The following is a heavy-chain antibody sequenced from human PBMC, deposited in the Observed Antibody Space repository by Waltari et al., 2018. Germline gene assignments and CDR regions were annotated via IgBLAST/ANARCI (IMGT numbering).Heavy chain of an antibody. J-gene: IGHJ4*02. CDR3: ASSAQLVAAH. V-gene: IGHV1-69*04. Sequence: QVQLVQSGAEVKKPGSSVKVSCKASGGTFSSYAISWVRLALGQGHEWLGGIIPILGIANYAQNFQGRVTMTADESTSTAYVWLSSLISEDTAVYYCASSAQLVAAHWGQGTLVTVSS. CDR2: IIPILGIA. CDR1: GGTFSSYA. D-gene: IGHD6-6*01.